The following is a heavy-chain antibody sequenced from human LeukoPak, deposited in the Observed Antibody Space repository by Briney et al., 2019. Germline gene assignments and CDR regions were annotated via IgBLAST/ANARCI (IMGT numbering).Heavy chain of an antibody. CDR2: MNPNSGNT. CDR1: GYTFTSYD. CDR3: ARVVRGYGYYYYYYMDV. J-gene: IGHJ6*03. V-gene: IGHV1-8*02. D-gene: IGHD5-18*01. Sequence: GASVKVSCKASGYTFTSYDINWVRQATGQGLEWMGWMNPNSGNTGYAQKFQGRVTMTRDTSISTAYMELSRLRSDDTAVYYCARVVRGYGYYYYYYMDVWGKGTTVTVSS.